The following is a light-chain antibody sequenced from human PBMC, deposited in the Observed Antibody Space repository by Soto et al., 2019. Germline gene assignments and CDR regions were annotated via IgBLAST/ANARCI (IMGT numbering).Light chain of an antibody. CDR2: GAS. CDR3: QQYGSSPYS. V-gene: IGKV3-20*01. J-gene: IGKJ2*03. Sequence: EIVLTQSPGTLSLSPGERATLSCRASQSVSSSYLAWYQQKPGQAPRLIIYGASDRATGIPDRFSGSGSGTDFTLTISRLEREEFAVYYCQQYGSSPYSFGQGTKLEIK. CDR1: QSVSSSY.